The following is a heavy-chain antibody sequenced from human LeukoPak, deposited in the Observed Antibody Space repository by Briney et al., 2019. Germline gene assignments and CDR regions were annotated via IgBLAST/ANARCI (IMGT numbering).Heavy chain of an antibody. CDR3: ARRGSGGYYKGWYYYYYMDV. CDR2: INHSGST. V-gene: IGHV4-34*01. J-gene: IGHJ6*03. D-gene: IGHD3-10*01. Sequence: PSETLSLTCAVYGGSFSGYYWSWIRQPPGKGLEWIGEINHSGSTNYNPSLKNRVTISVDTSKNQFSLKLSSVTAADTAVYYCARRGSGGYYKGWYYYYYMDVWGKGTTVTISS. CDR1: GGSFSGYY.